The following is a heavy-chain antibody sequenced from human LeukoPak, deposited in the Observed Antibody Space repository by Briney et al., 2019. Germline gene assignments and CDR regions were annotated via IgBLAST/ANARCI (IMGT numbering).Heavy chain of an antibody. D-gene: IGHD6-19*01. J-gene: IGHJ4*02. CDR2: ISDSGGTT. V-gene: IGHV3-23*01. CDR1: GFTFSNLA. CDR3: AKDARRSSGRYFFDH. Sequence: PGGSLRLSCVASGFTFSNLAMGWVRQAPGKGLEWVSVISDSGGTTYYADSVKGRFTISRDNSRDTLYLQMNSLRVEDTAVYYCAKDARRSSGRYFFDHWGQGTLVTVSS.